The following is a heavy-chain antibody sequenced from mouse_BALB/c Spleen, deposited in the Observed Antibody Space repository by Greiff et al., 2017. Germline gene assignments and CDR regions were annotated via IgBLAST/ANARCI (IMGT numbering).Heavy chain of an antibody. Sequence: DVHLVESGGGLVQPGGSRKLSCAASGFTFSSFGMHWVRQAPEKGLEWVAYISSGSSTIYYADTVKGRFTISRDNPKNTLFLQMSSLRSEDTALYYCASFDGYYWGQGTTLTVSS. CDR3: ASFDGYY. D-gene: IGHD2-3*01. CDR2: ISSGSSTI. CDR1: GFTFSSFG. V-gene: IGHV5-17*02. J-gene: IGHJ2*01.